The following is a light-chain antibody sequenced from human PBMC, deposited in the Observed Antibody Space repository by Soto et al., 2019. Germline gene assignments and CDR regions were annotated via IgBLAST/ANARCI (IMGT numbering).Light chain of an antibody. Sequence: IQMTQSPSSLSASVGDTVTITCRASQSISRHLNWYQQKPGKAPKLLLYAASSLQSGVPSRFSGSGSGADFTLTIDGLQPVDFATYYCQQSHNSWTFGQGTKVEIK. V-gene: IGKV1-39*01. CDR2: AAS. CDR1: QSISRH. CDR3: QQSHNSWT. J-gene: IGKJ1*01.